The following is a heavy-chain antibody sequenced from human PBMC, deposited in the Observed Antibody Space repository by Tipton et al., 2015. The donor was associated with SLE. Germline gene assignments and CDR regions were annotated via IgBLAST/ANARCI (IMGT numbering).Heavy chain of an antibody. CDR1: GGSFSGYP. CDR3: ARSELLAAKLDY. V-gene: IGHV4-34*01. CDR2: IDHRGTT. D-gene: IGHD2-15*01. J-gene: IGHJ4*02. Sequence: TLSLTCAVYGGSFSGYPWSWIRQPPGKGLECIGEIDHRGTTNYNPSLKRRVSITLDTSKNQFSLKLTSVTAADTAGYYCARSELLAAKLDYWGQGTLVTVSS.